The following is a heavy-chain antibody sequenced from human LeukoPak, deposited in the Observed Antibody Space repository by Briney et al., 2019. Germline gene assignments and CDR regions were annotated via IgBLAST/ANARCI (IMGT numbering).Heavy chain of an antibody. CDR2: ISAYNGNT. Sequence: ASVKVSCKASGYTFTSYGISWVRQAPGQGLEWMGWISAYNGNTNYAQKLQGRVTMTTDTSTSTAYMELSSLRSEDTAVYYCARQIFGYYYMDVWGKGTTVTISS. J-gene: IGHJ6*03. CDR3: ARQIFGYYYMDV. V-gene: IGHV1-18*01. D-gene: IGHD3-9*01. CDR1: GYTFTSYG.